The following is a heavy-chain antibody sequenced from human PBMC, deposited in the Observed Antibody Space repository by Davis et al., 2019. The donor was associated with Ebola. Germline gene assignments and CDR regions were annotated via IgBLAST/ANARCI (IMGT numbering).Heavy chain of an antibody. CDR2: IYLDDDK. V-gene: IGHV2-5*02. CDR1: GFSLSTSGVG. D-gene: IGHD2-15*01. CDR3: AHSPRYYCSGGSCYRLYGMDV. Sequence: SGPTLVKPPQTLTLTCTFSGFSLSTSGVGVGWIRQPPGKALEWLALIYLDDDKRYSPSLKSRLTITKDTSKTQVVLTMTNMDPVDTATYYCAHSPRYYCSGGSCYRLYGMDVWGQGTTVTVSS. J-gene: IGHJ6*02.